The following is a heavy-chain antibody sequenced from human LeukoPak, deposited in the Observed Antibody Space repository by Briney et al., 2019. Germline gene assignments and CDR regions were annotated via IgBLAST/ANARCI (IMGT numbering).Heavy chain of an antibody. Sequence: GGSLRLSCAASGFTFSTYSMNWVRQAPGKGLEWLSYVSVSSSIIYYADSVKGRFTISRDNAKNSLYLQMNSLRAEDTAVYYCTGEYVWGSYRVDYWGQGTLVTVSS. D-gene: IGHD3-16*02. CDR3: TGEYVWGSYRVDY. CDR1: GFTFSTYS. V-gene: IGHV3-48*04. CDR2: VSVSSSII. J-gene: IGHJ4*02.